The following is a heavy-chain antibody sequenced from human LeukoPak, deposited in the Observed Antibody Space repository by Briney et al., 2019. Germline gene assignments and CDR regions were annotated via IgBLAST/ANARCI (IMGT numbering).Heavy chain of an antibody. V-gene: IGHV4-39*07. CDR3: ARAKIDYGDYDDPYFDY. CDR2: INYSGTT. D-gene: IGHD4-17*01. CDR1: GGFITSSSYT. J-gene: IGHJ4*02. Sequence: SETLSLTCTVSGGFITSSSYTWGWIRQPPGKGLEWIGTINYSGTTYYNPSLNSRVTISVDTSKNQFSLKLNSVTAADTAVYYCARAKIDYGDYDDPYFDYWGQGTLVTVSS.